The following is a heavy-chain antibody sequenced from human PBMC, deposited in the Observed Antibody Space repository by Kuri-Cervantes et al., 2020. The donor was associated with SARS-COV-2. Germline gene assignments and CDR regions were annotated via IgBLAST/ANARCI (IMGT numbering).Heavy chain of an antibody. V-gene: IGHV3-33*08. Sequence: GESLKISWAASGFTFSSYGMHWVRQASGKGLEWVAVIWYDGSNKYYADSVKGRFTITRDNSKNTLYLPMNSLRAEDTAVYYCARDTVRGVIRYYFDYWGQGTLVTVSS. D-gene: IGHD3-16*02. CDR3: ARDTVRGVIRYYFDY. CDR2: IWYDGSNK. CDR1: GFTFSSYG. J-gene: IGHJ4*02.